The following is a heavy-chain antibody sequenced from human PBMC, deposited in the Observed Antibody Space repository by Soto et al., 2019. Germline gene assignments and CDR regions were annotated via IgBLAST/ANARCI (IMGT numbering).Heavy chain of an antibody. J-gene: IGHJ4*02. CDR2: ISSSSSYT. D-gene: IGHD2-21*02. V-gene: IGHV3-11*06. CDR1: GFTFSDYY. Sequence: PGGSLRLSCAASGFTFSDYYITWIRQAPGKGLEWVSYISSSSSYTNYADSVKGRFTISRDNAKNSLYLQMNSLRAEDTAVYYCARGPGLFNCGGDCRTLDYWGQGPLVPVSS. CDR3: ARGPGLFNCGGDCRTLDY.